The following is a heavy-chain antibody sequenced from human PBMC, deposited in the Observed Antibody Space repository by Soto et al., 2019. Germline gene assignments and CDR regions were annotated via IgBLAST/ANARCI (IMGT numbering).Heavy chain of an antibody. V-gene: IGHV3-23*01. Sequence: GGSLRLSCAASGFTFSSYAMSWVRQAPGKGLEWVSAISGSGVSTYYADSVKGRFTISRDNSKNTLYLQMNSLRAEDTVVYYCAKDLESITIFGVVRYFDYWGQGTLVTVSS. CDR1: GFTFSSYA. J-gene: IGHJ4*02. CDR3: AKDLESITIFGVVRYFDY. CDR2: ISGSGVST. D-gene: IGHD3-3*01.